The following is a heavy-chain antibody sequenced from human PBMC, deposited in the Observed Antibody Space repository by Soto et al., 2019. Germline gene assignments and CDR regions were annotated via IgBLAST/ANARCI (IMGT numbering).Heavy chain of an antibody. CDR1: GFTFSSYS. CDR2: ISSSSSTI. V-gene: IGHV3-48*02. J-gene: IGHJ6*02. Sequence: EVQLVESGGGLVQPGGSLRLSCAASGFTFSSYSMNWVRQALGKGLEWVSYISSSSSTIYYADSVKGRFTISRDNAKNSLYLQMNSLRDEDTAVYYCARDPHPGGVAGSIAFYYYYGMDVWGQGTTVTVSS. D-gene: IGHD6-19*01. CDR3: ARDPHPGGVAGSIAFYYYYGMDV.